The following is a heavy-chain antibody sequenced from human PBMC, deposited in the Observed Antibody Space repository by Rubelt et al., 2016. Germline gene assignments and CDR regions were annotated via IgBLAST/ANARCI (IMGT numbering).Heavy chain of an antibody. J-gene: IGHJ6*02. CDR2: INAGNGNT. CDR3: ARDGPYYDSSGSSYYYYGMDV. V-gene: IGHV1-3*01. CDR1: GYTFTNYA. Sequence: QVQLVQSGAEVKKPGASVKVSCKASGYTFTNYAMHWLRQAPGHRLEWMGWINAGNGNTKYYQKFQGRFTITRDTAASTAYMELSSLRSEDTAVYYCARDGPYYDSSGSSYYYYGMDVWGQGTTVTVSS. D-gene: IGHD3-22*01.